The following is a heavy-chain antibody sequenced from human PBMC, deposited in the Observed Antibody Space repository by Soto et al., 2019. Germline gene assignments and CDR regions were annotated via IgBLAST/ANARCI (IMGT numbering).Heavy chain of an antibody. Sequence: GGSLRLSCAASGFTVSSNYMSWVRQAPGKGLEWVSVIYSGGSTYYADSVKGRFTISRDNSKNTLYLQMNSLRAEDTAVYYCARVGISPPIYWYFDLWGRGTLVTVSS. CDR3: ARVGISPPIYWYFDL. CDR2: IYSGGST. CDR1: GFTVSSNY. J-gene: IGHJ2*01. V-gene: IGHV3-66*01.